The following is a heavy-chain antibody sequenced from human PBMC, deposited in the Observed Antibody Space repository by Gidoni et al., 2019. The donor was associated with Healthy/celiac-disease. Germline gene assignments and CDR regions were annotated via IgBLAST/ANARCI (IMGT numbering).Heavy chain of an antibody. CDR3: ARRKGYCSGGSCYRYYFDY. V-gene: IGHV4-59*01. Sequence: QVQLQESGPGLVKPSETLSLTCTVSGGSISSYYWSWIRQPPGKGLEWIGYIYYSGSTNYNPSLKRRVTISVDTSKNQFALKLSSVTAADTAVYYCARRKGYCSGGSCYRYYFDYWGQGTLVTVSS. D-gene: IGHD2-15*01. J-gene: IGHJ4*02. CDR2: IYYSGST. CDR1: GGSISSYY.